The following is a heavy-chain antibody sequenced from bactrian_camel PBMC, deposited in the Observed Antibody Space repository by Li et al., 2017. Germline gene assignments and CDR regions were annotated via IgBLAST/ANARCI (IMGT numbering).Heavy chain of an antibody. D-gene: IGHD5*01. CDR1: ASTYCTYD. Sequence: VQLVESGGGSVQTGGSLRLHCSASASTYCTYDMSWYRQAPGKEREGVAAIDSDGSTSYADSVKGRFTISQDNAKNILYLQMNSLEPEDTAMYYCAADFAAPSVVWVGYCHTYEYNYWGQGTQVTVS. V-gene: IGHV3S53*01. CDR3: AADFAAPSVVWVGYCHTYEYNY. J-gene: IGHJ4*01. CDR2: IDSDGST.